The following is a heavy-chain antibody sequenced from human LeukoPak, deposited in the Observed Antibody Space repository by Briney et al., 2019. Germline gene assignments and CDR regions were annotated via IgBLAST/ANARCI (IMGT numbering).Heavy chain of an antibody. V-gene: IGHV4-39*01. CDR3: ARQPPLGGWYPATHNWFDP. CDR2: INHSGSSHSGST. D-gene: IGHD6-19*01. Sequence: PSETLSLTCTVSGGSISSSSYYWGWIRQPPGKGLEWIGEINHSGSSHSGSTNYNPSLESRVTMSVDTSKNQFSLKLTSVTAADTAVYYCARQPPLGGWYPATHNWFDPWGQGTLVTVSS. J-gene: IGHJ5*02. CDR1: GGSISSSSYY.